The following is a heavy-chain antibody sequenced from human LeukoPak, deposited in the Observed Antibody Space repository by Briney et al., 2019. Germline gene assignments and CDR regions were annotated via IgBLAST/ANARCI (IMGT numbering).Heavy chain of an antibody. V-gene: IGHV3-20*04. Sequence: PGESLRLSCAASGFTFDDYGMSWVRHAPGKGLEWVSGINWNGGSTGYADSVKGRFTISRDNAKNSLHLQMNSLRAEDTALYYCARVDDIGGSYRDYWGQGTLVTVSS. CDR3: ARVDDIGGSYRDY. D-gene: IGHD1-26*01. J-gene: IGHJ4*02. CDR1: GFTFDDYG. CDR2: INWNGGST.